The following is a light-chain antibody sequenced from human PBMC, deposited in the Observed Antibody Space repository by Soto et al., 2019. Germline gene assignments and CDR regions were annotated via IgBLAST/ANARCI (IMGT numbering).Light chain of an antibody. CDR3: AAWDDSLSGPV. Sequence: QSVLTQPPSASGTPGQRVTISCSGSNSNIGTNTVNWYQQLPGTAPKLLIYNNNQRPSGVPDRFSGSKSGTSASLAISGLQSEDEADYYCAAWDDSLSGPVFGGGTKLTVL. V-gene: IGLV1-44*01. J-gene: IGLJ3*02. CDR1: NSNIGTNT. CDR2: NNN.